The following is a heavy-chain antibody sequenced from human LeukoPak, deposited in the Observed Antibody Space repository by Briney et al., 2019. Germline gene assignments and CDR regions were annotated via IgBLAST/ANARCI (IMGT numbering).Heavy chain of an antibody. CDR2: INQDGSAK. Sequence: GGSLRLSCAASGFMFTSYWMSWVRQAPGKGLEWGANINQDGSAKYYVDSVKGRFTISRDNAKNSLYLQMNSLRAEDTAVYYCAELGITMIGGVWGKGTTVTISS. CDR3: AELGITMIGGV. D-gene: IGHD3-10*02. V-gene: IGHV3-7*01. J-gene: IGHJ6*04. CDR1: GFMFTSYW.